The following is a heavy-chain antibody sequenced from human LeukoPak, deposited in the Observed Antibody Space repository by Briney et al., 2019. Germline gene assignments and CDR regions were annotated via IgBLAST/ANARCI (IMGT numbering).Heavy chain of an antibody. CDR2: LSWHSGSI. Sequence: GGSLRLSCVASGFKFNDYAMHWVRQAPGKGLEWVSGLSWHSGSIGYADSVKGRFIISRDNAKHSLYLEMNSLRPEDSALYYCAKETKVGENLYYFDYWGRGTLVTVSS. V-gene: IGHV3-9*01. D-gene: IGHD1-26*01. CDR1: GFKFNDYA. J-gene: IGHJ4*02. CDR3: AKETKVGENLYYFDY.